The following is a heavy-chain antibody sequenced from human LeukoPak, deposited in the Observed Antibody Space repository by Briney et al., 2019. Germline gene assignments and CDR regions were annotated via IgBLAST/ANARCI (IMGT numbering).Heavy chain of an antibody. Sequence: GESLKISCKGSEDTFSSYWIGWVRQMPGTGLEWMGIIHPGDSDTRYSPSSKGQVTISADKSISTAYLEWSSLKASDTAMYYCATATLTGFGFDVWGQGTMVTVSS. CDR2: IHPGDSDT. CDR1: EDTFSSYW. CDR3: ATATLTGFGFDV. J-gene: IGHJ3*01. V-gene: IGHV5-51*01. D-gene: IGHD3-9*01.